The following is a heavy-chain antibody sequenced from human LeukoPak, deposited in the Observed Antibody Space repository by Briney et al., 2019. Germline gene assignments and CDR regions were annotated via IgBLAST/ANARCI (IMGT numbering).Heavy chain of an antibody. V-gene: IGHV3-66*01. CDR3: ARDISSSWYYYYYMDV. Sequence: GGSLRLSCAASGFTVSNNYMSWVRQAPGKGLEWVSVIYSGGRTYYADSVEGRFTISRDNAKNSLYLQMNSLRAEDTAVYYCARDISSSWYYYYYMDVWGKGTTVTVSS. CDR2: IYSGGRT. D-gene: IGHD6-13*01. J-gene: IGHJ6*03. CDR1: GFTVSNNY.